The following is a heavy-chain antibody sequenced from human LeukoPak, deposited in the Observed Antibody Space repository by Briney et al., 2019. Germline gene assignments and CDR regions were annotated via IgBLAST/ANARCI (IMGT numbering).Heavy chain of an antibody. J-gene: IGHJ6*02. Sequence: ASVKVSCKASGYTFTGYYMHWVRQAPGQGLEWMGWINPNSGGTNYAQKFQGRVTMTRDTSISTAYMELSRLRSDDTAVYYCAREAGSGTSSIAAHYYYYGMDVWGQGTTVTVSS. CDR2: INPNSGGT. V-gene: IGHV1-2*02. CDR3: AREAGSGTSSIAAHYYYYGMDV. D-gene: IGHD6-6*01. CDR1: GYTFTGYY.